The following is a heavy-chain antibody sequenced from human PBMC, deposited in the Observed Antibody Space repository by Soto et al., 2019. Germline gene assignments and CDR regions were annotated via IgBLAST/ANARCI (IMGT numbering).Heavy chain of an antibody. V-gene: IGHV4-61*05. CDR3: ARATYYDFWSGSGSYYYYYMDV. CDR1: GGSIGSTTYY. J-gene: IGHJ6*03. CDR2: IYYSGST. D-gene: IGHD3-3*01. Sequence: SETLSLTCTVSGGSIGSTTYYWGWIRQPPGKGLEWIGYIYYSGSTNYNPSLKSRVTISVDTSKNQFSLKLSSVTAADTAVYYCARATYYDFWSGSGSYYYYYMDVWGKGTTVTVSS.